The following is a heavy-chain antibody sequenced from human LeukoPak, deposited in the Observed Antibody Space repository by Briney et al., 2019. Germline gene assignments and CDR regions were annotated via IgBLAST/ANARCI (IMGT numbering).Heavy chain of an antibody. CDR1: GGSFSGYY. D-gene: IGHD1-26*01. CDR3: ARGELYSGSYSDAFDI. Sequence: SETLSLICAVYGGSFSGYYWSWIRQPPGKGLEWIGEINHSGSTNYNPSLKSRVTISVDTSKNQFPLKLSSVTAADTAVYYCARGELYSGSYSDAFDIWGQRTMVTVSS. V-gene: IGHV4-34*01. CDR2: INHSGST. J-gene: IGHJ3*02.